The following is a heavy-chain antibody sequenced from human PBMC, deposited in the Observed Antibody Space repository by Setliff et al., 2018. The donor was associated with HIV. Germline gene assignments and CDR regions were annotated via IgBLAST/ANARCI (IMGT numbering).Heavy chain of an antibody. CDR1: GVSISSRGYY. Sequence: KPSETLSLTCTVSGVSISSRGYYWSWIRQHPGQGLEWIGYIYYSGSTYYNPSLKSRSTLSVDTSKNKFSLKLTSVTAADTATYYCARDVSVTRMDGGPNYYIDVWGTGTTVTVSS. CDR3: ARDVSVTRMDGGPNYYIDV. J-gene: IGHJ6*03. CDR2: IYYSGST. D-gene: IGHD4-4*01. V-gene: IGHV4-31*03.